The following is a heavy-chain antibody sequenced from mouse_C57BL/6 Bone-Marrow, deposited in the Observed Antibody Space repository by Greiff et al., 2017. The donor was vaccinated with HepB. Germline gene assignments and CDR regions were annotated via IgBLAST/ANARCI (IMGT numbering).Heavy chain of an antibody. CDR3: ARDYYDYDVDYYAMDY. CDR1: GYTFTSYW. CDR2: IHPNSGST. V-gene: IGHV1-64*01. D-gene: IGHD2-4*01. Sequence: QVQLQQPGAELVKPGASVKLSCKASGYTFTSYWMHWVKQRPGQGLEWIGMIHPNSGSTNYNEKFKSKATLTVDKSSSTAYMQHSSLTSEDSAVYYCARDYYDYDVDYYAMDYWGQGTSVTVSS. J-gene: IGHJ4*01.